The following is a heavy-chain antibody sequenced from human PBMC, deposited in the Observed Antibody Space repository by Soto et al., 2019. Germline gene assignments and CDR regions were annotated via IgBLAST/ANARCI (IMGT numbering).Heavy chain of an antibody. CDR2: ISRSGDTI. V-gene: IGHV3-11*01. CDR3: ARTSGCFEADAIVL. J-gene: IGHJ3*01. D-gene: IGHD3-22*01. Sequence: PGVSLRLSCAVSGFRLSDYEMSWIRQAPGKGPEWVSFISRSGDTIYYVDSVKGRFSISRDNAKNSVYLQVRSLRVEDTAAYFCARTSGCFEADAIVLWGRGTRVIVS. CDR1: GFRLSDYE.